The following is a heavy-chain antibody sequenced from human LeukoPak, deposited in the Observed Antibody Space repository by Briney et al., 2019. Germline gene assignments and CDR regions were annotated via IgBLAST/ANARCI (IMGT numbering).Heavy chain of an antibody. Sequence: PSETLSLTCAVYGGSFSGYYWSWIRQPPGKGLEWIGEINHSGSTNYNPSLKSRVTISVDTSKNQFSLKLSSVTAADTAVYYCVRRSSSWTESGFDPWGQGTLVTVSS. CDR2: INHSGST. J-gene: IGHJ5*02. CDR1: GGSFSGYY. D-gene: IGHD6-13*01. V-gene: IGHV4-34*01. CDR3: VRRSSSWTESGFDP.